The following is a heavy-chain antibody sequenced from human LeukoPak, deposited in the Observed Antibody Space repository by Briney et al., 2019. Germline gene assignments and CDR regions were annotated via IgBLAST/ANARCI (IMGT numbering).Heavy chain of an antibody. CDR3: AGALVEMATMWD. D-gene: IGHD5-24*01. CDR2: IYYSGST. Sequence: SETLSLTCTVSGGSISSGGYYWSWIRQPPGKGLEWIGYIYYSGSTYYNPSLKSRVTISVDTSKNQFSLKLSSVTAADTAVYYCAGALVEMATMWDWGQGTLVTVSS. V-gene: IGHV4-30-4*08. J-gene: IGHJ4*02. CDR1: GGSISSGGYY.